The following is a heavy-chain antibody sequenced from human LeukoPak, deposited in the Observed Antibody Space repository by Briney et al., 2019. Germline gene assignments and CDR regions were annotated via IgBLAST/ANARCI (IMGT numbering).Heavy chain of an antibody. V-gene: IGHV4-38-2*01. CDR3: ARHVSYNIIGPHCGGFDP. CDR1: GYAISSGHF. Sequence: SETLSLTCAVSGYAISSGHFGGWIRQPPGKGLEWIGSIFQSGTTYYNPSLKSRVTISVDTSKHHFSLNLSSVTAADTAVYYCARHVSYNIIGPHCGGFDPWGKGTLVTVSS. D-gene: IGHD2/OR15-2a*01. J-gene: IGHJ5*02. CDR2: IFQSGTT.